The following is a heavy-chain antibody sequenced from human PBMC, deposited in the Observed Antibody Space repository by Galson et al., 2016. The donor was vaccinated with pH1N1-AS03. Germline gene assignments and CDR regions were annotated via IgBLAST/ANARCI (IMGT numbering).Heavy chain of an antibody. J-gene: IGHJ3*02. CDR2: FSGSGDKT. Sequence: SLRLSCAASGFTFNTYAMNWVRQAPGKGLEWVSSFSGSGDKTYYADSVKGRFTVSRDNSNNTLYLQMNSLRAGDTAVYYCARQRHGTTRGAAFDRWGQGTMVTVSS. V-gene: IGHV3-23*01. D-gene: IGHD1-7*01. CDR1: GFTFNTYA. CDR3: ARQRHGTTRGAAFDR.